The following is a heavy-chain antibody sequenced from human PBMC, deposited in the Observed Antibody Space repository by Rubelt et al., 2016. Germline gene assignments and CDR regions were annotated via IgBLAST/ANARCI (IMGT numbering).Heavy chain of an antibody. Sequence: EVPMVESGGGLVQPGGSLRLSCAASGFIFSTYGINWVRQAPGKGLDWVAYLIRGGRTIYYADSVKGRFTISRDNARNSMYLQMNSLRAEDTAVYYCARDLIAVTGDYYCDYWGRGTLVTVSS. D-gene: IGHD6-19*01. CDR1: GFIFSTYG. V-gene: IGHV3-48*04. CDR2: LIRGGRTI. CDR3: ARDLIAVTGDYYCDY. J-gene: IGHJ4*02.